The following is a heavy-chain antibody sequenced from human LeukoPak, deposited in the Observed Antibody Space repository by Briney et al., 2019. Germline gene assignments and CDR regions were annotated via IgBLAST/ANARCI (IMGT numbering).Heavy chain of an antibody. J-gene: IGHJ5*02. CDR2: IYYSGST. CDR3: ARRLSPLNWFDP. Sequence: SETLSLTCTVSGGSISSSSYYWGWFRQPPGKGLEWIGSIYYSGSTYYNPSLKSRVTISVDTSKNQFSLKLSSVTAADTAVYYCARRLSPLNWFDPWGQGTLVTVSS. CDR1: GGSISSSSYY. V-gene: IGHV4-39*01.